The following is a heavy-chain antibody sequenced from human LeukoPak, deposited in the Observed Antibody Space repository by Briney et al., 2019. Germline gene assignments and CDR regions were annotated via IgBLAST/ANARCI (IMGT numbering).Heavy chain of an antibody. D-gene: IGHD3-9*01. Sequence: GASVKVSCKASGYTFTGYYMHWVRQAPGQGLEWMGWINPNSGGTNYAQKFQGRVTMTRDTSISTAYMELSSLRAEDTAVYYCARDLVGSHTSYSSGAWDYWGQGTLVTVSS. J-gene: IGHJ4*02. V-gene: IGHV1-2*02. CDR2: INPNSGGT. CDR3: ARDLVGSHTSYSSGAWDY. CDR1: GYTFTGYY.